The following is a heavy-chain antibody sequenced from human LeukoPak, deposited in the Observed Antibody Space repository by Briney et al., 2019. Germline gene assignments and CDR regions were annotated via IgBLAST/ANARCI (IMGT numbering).Heavy chain of an antibody. V-gene: IGHV4-30-2*01. D-gene: IGHD2-21*02. CDR1: GGPIRGGGYS. CDR2: IYHIGST. Sequence: PWEPLSPPCPPPGGPIRGGGYSGTGIPQAPGKGLGGNWFIYHIGSTSYHPSLKSPDTISVDRSKSQFSLKLSSVTAADTAVYYCASGTECGGDCYSLWGQGTLVTVSS. J-gene: IGHJ4*02. CDR3: ASGTECGGDCYSL.